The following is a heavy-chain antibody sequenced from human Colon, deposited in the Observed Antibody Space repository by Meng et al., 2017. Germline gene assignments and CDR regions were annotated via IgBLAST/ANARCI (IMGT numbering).Heavy chain of an antibody. Sequence: GGSLRLSCAASGFTFSSYEMNWVRQAPGKGLEWVSYISSSGSTIYYADSVKGRFTISRDNAKNSLYLQMNSLRAEDTAVYYCASNYDSSGYPPDYYFDYWGQGTRVTCSS. CDR2: ISSSGSTI. V-gene: IGHV3-48*03. J-gene: IGHJ4*02. D-gene: IGHD3-22*01. CDR1: GFTFSSYE. CDR3: ASNYDSSGYPPDYYFDY.